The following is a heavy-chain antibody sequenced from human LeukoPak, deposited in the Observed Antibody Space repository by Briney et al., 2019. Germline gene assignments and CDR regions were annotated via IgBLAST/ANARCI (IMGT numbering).Heavy chain of an antibody. CDR1: GVTFSSYE. Sequence: GGSLRLSCAASGVTFSSYEMNWVGQAPGKGLEWVSYISSSGSTIYYADSVKGRFTISRDNAKNSPYLQMNSLRAEDTAVYYCARVRGSGGSWRDFDYWGQGTLVTVSS. J-gene: IGHJ4*02. V-gene: IGHV3-48*03. D-gene: IGHD2-15*01. CDR3: ARVRGSGGSWRDFDY. CDR2: ISSSGSTI.